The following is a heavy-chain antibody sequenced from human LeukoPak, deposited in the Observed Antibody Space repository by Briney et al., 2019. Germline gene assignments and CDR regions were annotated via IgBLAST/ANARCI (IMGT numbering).Heavy chain of an antibody. Sequence: ASVKVSCKASGYTFPSHDINWVRQATGQGLEWMGWMSPNSGKTDHAQQFQGRVVMTMNTSITTVYMELSGLTSDDTAMYYCARGTGMVPTNWGFFYFYGLDVWGQGTTVTVSS. CDR3: ARGTGMVPTNWGFFYFYGLDV. D-gene: IGHD7-27*01. V-gene: IGHV1-8*01. CDR2: MSPNSGKT. J-gene: IGHJ6*02. CDR1: GYTFPSHD.